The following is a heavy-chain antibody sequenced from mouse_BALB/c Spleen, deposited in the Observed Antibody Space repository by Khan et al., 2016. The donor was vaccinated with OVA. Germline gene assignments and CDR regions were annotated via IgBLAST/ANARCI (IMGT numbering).Heavy chain of an antibody. CDR2: ISSAATHT. V-gene: IGHV5-9-1*01. D-gene: IGHD2-1*01. CDR1: GFTFSSFV. J-gene: IGHJ3*01. CDR3: ANGNYGWFAY. Sequence: EVELVESGGGLVEPGGSLKLSCAASGFTFSSFVMSWVRQTPEKRLEWVATISSAATHTYYPDSVKGRFTISRDNAKNTLYLQMNSLRSDDTAIYYCANGNYGWFAYWGQGTLVTVST.